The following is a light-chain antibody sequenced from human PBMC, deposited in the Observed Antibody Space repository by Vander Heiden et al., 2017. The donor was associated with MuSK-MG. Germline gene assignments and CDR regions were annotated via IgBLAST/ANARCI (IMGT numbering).Light chain of an antibody. CDR3: QQYNSYWT. Sequence: DIQMTQSPSTLSASVGDRVTITCRASQSIRSWLAWYQQKPGKAPKLLIYDASSLKSGVPSRFSGSGSGTEFTLTSSSLQPDDFATYYCQQYNSYWTFGQGTTVEIK. J-gene: IGKJ1*01. CDR1: QSIRSW. V-gene: IGKV1-5*01. CDR2: DAS.